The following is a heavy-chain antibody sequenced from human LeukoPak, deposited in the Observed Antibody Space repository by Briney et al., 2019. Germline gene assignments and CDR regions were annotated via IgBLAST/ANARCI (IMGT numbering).Heavy chain of an antibody. Sequence: GGSLRLSCRVSEFTFDDYVIHWVRQGPGKGLEWVAAMSWTSGSIAYADSVKGRFNIFRDNAQSSLCLQMNSLRAEDTAFYYCARSSGSYDGYYGVEVWGQGTTVIVSS. D-gene: IGHD6-19*01. CDR3: ARSSGSYDGYYGVEV. CDR1: EFTFDDYV. CDR2: MSWTSGSI. J-gene: IGHJ6*02. V-gene: IGHV3-9*01.